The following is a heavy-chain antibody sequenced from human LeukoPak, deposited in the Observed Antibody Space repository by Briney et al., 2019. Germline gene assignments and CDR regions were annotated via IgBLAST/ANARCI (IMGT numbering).Heavy chain of an antibody. CDR2: IYYSGST. Sequence: SETLSLTCTVSGYSISSGYYWGWIRPPPGKGLEWVGSIYYSGSTYYNPSLKSRVTISVDTSKNQFSLKLSSVTAADTAVYYCARIPTVTFFDYRGQGTLVTVSS. CDR1: GYSISSGYY. CDR3: ARIPTVTFFDY. D-gene: IGHD4-17*01. V-gene: IGHV4-38-2*02. J-gene: IGHJ4*02.